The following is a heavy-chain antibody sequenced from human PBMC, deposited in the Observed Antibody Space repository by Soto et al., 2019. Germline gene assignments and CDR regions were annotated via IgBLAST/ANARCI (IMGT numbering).Heavy chain of an antibody. J-gene: IGHJ4*02. CDR2: HHSDST. Sequence: QVQLQESGPGLVKPSETLSLTCTVSGGSMRGQHWSWIRQPPGKGLEWIGHHSDSTNYNPSLKSRITISTDTSKNQFSLKLSSVTAADTAVYYCATYTVGEGGRGYWGQGPLGTVSS. V-gene: IGHV4-4*09. CDR3: ATYTVGEGGRGY. CDR1: GGSMRGQH. D-gene: IGHD3-16*01.